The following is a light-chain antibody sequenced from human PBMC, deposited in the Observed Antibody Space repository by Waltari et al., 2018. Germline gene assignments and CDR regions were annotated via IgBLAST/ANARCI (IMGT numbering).Light chain of an antibody. V-gene: IGKV3-20*01. CDR1: QSVSTYY. CDR2: GAS. CDR3: QQYGTSPPLT. J-gene: IGKJ4*01. Sequence: DIVLTQSPGTLSLSPGERATLSCRASQSVSTYYLAWYQLKPGQAPRLVIYGASTRAAGIPDRFSGSGSGTDFTLTISGLEPEDFAVYYCQQYGTSPPLTFGGGTKVEIK.